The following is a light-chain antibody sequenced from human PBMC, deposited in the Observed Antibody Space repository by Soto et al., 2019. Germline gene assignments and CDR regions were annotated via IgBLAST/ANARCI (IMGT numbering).Light chain of an antibody. CDR3: SSYTSSNTLEV. CDR2: EVS. V-gene: IGLV2-14*01. J-gene: IGLJ1*01. CDR1: SVGASNY. Sequence: QSALVQPASVSGSPGQSITISCTGTSVGASNYVSWYQHHPHRAPKLLIYEVSYRPSGVSNRFSGSKSGNTASLTISGLQAEDEADYYCSSYTSSNTLEVFGIGTKGTVL.